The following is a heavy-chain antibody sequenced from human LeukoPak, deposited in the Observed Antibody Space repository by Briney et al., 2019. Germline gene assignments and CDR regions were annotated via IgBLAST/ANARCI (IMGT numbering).Heavy chain of an antibody. CDR2: MNPNSGNT. J-gene: IGHJ4*02. CDR1: GYTFTSYD. D-gene: IGHD3-10*01. Sequence: ASVKVSCNASGYTFTSYDINWVRQATGQGIEWMGWMNPNSGNTGYAQKFQGRVTITRNTSISTAYMELSSLRSEDTAVYYCARGSGSGSYWSVDYWGQGTLVTVSS. CDR3: ARGSGSGSYWSVDY. V-gene: IGHV1-8*03.